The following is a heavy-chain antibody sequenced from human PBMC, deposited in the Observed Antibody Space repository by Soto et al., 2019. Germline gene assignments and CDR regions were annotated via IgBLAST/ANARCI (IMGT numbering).Heavy chain of an antibody. Sequence: QVQLQQWGAGLLKPSETLSLTCAVYGGSFSGYYWSWIRQPPGKGLEWIGEINHSGSTNYNPSLKSPLAISVDTSKSQFSLELSSVTAADTAVYYCGSGSKGGLGRPLDYWGQGTLVTVSS. CDR3: GSGSKGGLGRPLDY. CDR1: GGSFSGYY. CDR2: INHSGST. J-gene: IGHJ4*02. V-gene: IGHV4-34*01. D-gene: IGHD2-15*01.